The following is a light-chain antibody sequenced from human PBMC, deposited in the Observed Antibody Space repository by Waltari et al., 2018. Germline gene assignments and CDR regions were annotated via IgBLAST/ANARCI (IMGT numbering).Light chain of an antibody. Sequence: DIVLTQSPGNLSLSPGERVTLSCRASQSVGRSLAWYQQKPGQAPRLLIYGASSRATGIPDRFSGSGSGTDFSLTISRLAPDDLSVYYCQHYVRLPVTFGQGTKVEI. V-gene: IGKV3-20*01. CDR2: GAS. CDR1: QSVGRS. CDR3: QHYVRLPVT. J-gene: IGKJ1*01.